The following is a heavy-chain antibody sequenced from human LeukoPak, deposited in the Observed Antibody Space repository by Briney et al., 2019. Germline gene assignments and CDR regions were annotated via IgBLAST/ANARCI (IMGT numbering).Heavy chain of an antibody. Sequence: GGSLRLSCAASGFTFSSYAMHWVRQAPGKGLEWVAVISFDGSDKYYADSVKGRFTISRDNSKNTLYLQMNSLRAEDTAVYYCARGIPYDSSGYYYGDLDYWGQGTLVTVSS. CDR3: ARGIPYDSSGYYYGDLDY. CDR2: ISFDGSDK. V-gene: IGHV3-30-3*01. CDR1: GFTFSSYA. J-gene: IGHJ4*02. D-gene: IGHD3-22*01.